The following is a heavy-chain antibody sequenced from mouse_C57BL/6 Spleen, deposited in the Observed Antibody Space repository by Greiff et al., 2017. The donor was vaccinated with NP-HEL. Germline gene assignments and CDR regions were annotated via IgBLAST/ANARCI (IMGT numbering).Heavy chain of an antibody. Sequence: QVQLQQSGAELVKPGASVKISCKASGYAFSSYWMNWVKQRPGKGLEWIGQIYPGDGDTNYNGKFKGKATLTADKSSSTAYMQLSSLTSEDSAVYFCARNDYGRGYAMDYWGQGTSVTVSS. CDR2: IYPGDGDT. J-gene: IGHJ4*01. V-gene: IGHV1-80*01. CDR3: ARNDYGRGYAMDY. D-gene: IGHD1-2*01. CDR1: GYAFSSYW.